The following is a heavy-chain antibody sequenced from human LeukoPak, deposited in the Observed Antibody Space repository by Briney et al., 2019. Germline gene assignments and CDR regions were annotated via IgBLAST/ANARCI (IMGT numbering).Heavy chain of an antibody. Sequence: GGSLRLSCATSGFTFSSSWMSWVRQAPGKGLECVANIKEDGREKYYVDSVKGRFTISRDNAKNSLYLQMNSLRAEDTALYYCAKGYYYDSSGYCDYWGQGTLVTVSS. CDR3: AKGYYYDSSGYCDY. J-gene: IGHJ4*02. CDR2: IKEDGREK. D-gene: IGHD3-22*01. CDR1: GFTFSSSW. V-gene: IGHV3-7*03.